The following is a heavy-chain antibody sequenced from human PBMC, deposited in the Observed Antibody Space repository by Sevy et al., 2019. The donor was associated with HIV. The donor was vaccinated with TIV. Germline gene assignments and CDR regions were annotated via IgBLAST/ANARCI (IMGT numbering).Heavy chain of an antibody. D-gene: IGHD3-16*01. CDR1: GFTFSDYY. V-gene: IGHV3-11*06. J-gene: IGHJ4*02. Sequence: GGSLRLSCTASGFTFSDYYMSWIRQAPGKGLEWVSDISSGSTYIKYADSVKGRITISRDNAKNSLYLHMNSLKVEDTAVYYCARDRRNYAGQYFDFWGQGTLVTVSS. CDR3: ARDRRNYAGQYFDF. CDR2: ISSGSTYI.